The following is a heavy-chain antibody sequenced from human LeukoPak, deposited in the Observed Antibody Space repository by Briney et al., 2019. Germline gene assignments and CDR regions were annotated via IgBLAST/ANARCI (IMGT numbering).Heavy chain of an antibody. Sequence: GGSLRLSCAASGFTFSGSVMHWVRQASGKGLEWVGHIRNKGNNYATAYGASVKGRFTISRDDSKNTAYLQTNSLKTEDTAVYYCSRHSDYGGSGNRLDAFDIWGQGTMVTVSS. CDR3: SRHSDYGGSGNRLDAFDI. D-gene: IGHD3-22*01. CDR2: IRNKGNNYAT. CDR1: GFTFSGSV. V-gene: IGHV3-73*01. J-gene: IGHJ3*02.